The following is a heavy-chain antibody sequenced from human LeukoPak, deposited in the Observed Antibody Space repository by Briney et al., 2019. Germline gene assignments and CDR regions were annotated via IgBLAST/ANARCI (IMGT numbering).Heavy chain of an antibody. Sequence: GGSLRLSCAASGLTVTNAWMNWVRQAPGKGLEWVATIKQDGRDKYYVDSVKGRFTISRDDAKNSLYLQMNSLRVEDTAVYHCVRYFTAVAPTLRLDYWGQGTLVTVSS. CDR3: VRYFTAVAPTLRLDY. D-gene: IGHD6-19*01. J-gene: IGHJ4*02. CDR2: IKQDGRDK. CDR1: GLTVTNAW. V-gene: IGHV3-7*03.